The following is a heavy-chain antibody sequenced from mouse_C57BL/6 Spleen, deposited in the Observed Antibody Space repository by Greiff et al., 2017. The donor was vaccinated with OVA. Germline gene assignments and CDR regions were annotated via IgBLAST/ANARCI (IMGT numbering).Heavy chain of an antibody. Sequence: QVQLQQPGAELVRPGSSVKLSCKASGYTFTSYWMHWVKQRPIQGLEWIGNIDPSDSETHYNQKFKDKATLTVDKSSSTAYMQLSSLTSEDSAVYYGAGGTAQATVAYGGQGTWVIVAA. J-gene: IGHJ3*01. D-gene: IGHD3-2*02. V-gene: IGHV1-52*01. CDR3: AGGTAQATVAY. CDR2: IDPSDSET. CDR1: GYTFTSYW.